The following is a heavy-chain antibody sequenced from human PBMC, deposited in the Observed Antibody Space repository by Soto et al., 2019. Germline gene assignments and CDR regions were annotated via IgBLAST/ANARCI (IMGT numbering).Heavy chain of an antibody. J-gene: IGHJ6*03. CDR1: GFTFSSYS. CDR2: ISSSSSYI. D-gene: IGHD3-3*01. CDR3: ASHRYDFWSGPSMDV. Sequence: GGALRLSCAASGFTFSSYSMNWVRQAPGKGLEWVSSISSSSSYIYYADSVKGRFTISRDNAKNSLYLQMNSLRAEDTAVYYCASHRYDFWSGPSMDVWGKGTTVTVSS. V-gene: IGHV3-21*01.